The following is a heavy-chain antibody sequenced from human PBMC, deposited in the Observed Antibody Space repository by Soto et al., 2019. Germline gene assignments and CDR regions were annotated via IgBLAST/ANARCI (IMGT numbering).Heavy chain of an antibody. J-gene: IGHJ4*02. V-gene: IGHV2-5*02. CDR1: GFSLDTWGVG. D-gene: IGHD3-16*01. CDR2: SYWDDDK. Sequence: QITLKESGPTLVRPTQTLTLTCTVTGFSLDTWGVGVGWIRQPPGKAPEWLALSYWDDDKRYSPALKISLTITKDTYKNQVVLTGTDMDSVDTVIYYCARALGSWGSYYFDHWGQGTLVTVSS. CDR3: ARALGSWGSYYFDH.